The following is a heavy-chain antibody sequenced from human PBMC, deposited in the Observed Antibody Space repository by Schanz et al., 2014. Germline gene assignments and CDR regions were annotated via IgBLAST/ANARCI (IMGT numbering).Heavy chain of an antibody. D-gene: IGHD3-9*01. CDR3: AYYDVLTGFDY. CDR2: ISSSGSYT. V-gene: IGHV3-11*03. CDR1: GFTFFGSFA. Sequence: VQLLESGGGFVQPGGSLRLSCVASGFTFFGSFAMSWIRQAPGKGLEWVSYISSSGSYTNYADSVKGRFTTSRDNGKKSMYLQMNSLRAEDTAVYYCAYYDVLTGFDYWGQGTQVTVSS. J-gene: IGHJ4*02.